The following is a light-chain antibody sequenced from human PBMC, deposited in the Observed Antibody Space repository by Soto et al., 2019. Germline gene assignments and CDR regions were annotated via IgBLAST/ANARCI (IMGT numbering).Light chain of an antibody. V-gene: IGLV2-14*01. Sequence: QPVLTQPASVSGSPGQSITISCTGTSSDVGGYNYVSWFQHHPGKVPKLMIYEVSHRPSGVSDRSSGSKSGTTASLTISGLQAEDEADYYCCSFTNSYTWVFGGGTKLTVL. CDR3: CSFTNSYTWV. CDR2: EVS. CDR1: SSDVGGYNY. J-gene: IGLJ3*02.